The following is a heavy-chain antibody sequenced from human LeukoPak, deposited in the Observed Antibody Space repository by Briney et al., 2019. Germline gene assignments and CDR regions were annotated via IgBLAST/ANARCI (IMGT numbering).Heavy chain of an antibody. Sequence: ASVKVSCKASGYTFTSYDINWVRQAPGQGLEWMGWINPNSGGTNCAQKFQGRVTMTRDTSISTAYMELSRLRSDDTAVYYCASEPVEYSSSNYWGQGTLVTVSS. CDR2: INPNSGGT. V-gene: IGHV1-2*02. CDR1: GYTFTSYD. J-gene: IGHJ4*02. D-gene: IGHD6-6*01. CDR3: ASEPVEYSSSNY.